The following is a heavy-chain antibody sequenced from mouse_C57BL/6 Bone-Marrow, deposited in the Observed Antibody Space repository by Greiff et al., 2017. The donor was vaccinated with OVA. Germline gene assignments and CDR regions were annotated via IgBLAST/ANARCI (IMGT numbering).Heavy chain of an antibody. J-gene: IGHJ2*01. V-gene: IGHV5-9-1*02. Sequence: EVLLVESGEGLVKPGGSLKLSCAASGFTFSSYAMSWVRQTPVQRLEWVAYISSGGDYIYYAHNLKGRFTISRDNARNTLYLQMSSLKAEDTAMNYCTRGGTPFDDWGQGTTLTVAS. D-gene: IGHD3-3*01. CDR2: ISSGGDYI. CDR1: GFTFSSYA. CDR3: TRGGTPFDD.